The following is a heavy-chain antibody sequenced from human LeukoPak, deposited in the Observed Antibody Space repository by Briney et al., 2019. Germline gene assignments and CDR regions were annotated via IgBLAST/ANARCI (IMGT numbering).Heavy chain of an antibody. V-gene: IGHV3-7*01. J-gene: IGHJ4*02. CDR1: GFTFSSYW. CDR2: IKQDGSEK. CDR3: ARGRTGLY. Sequence: GGSLRLSCAVSGFTFSSYWMSWVRQAPGKGLELVANIKQDGSEKYYVDSVKGRFTISRDNAKNSLYLQMNSLRAEDTAVYYCARGRTGLYWGQGTLVTVSS.